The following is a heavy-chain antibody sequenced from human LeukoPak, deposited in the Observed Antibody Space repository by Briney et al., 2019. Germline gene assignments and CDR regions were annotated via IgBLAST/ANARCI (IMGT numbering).Heavy chain of an antibody. CDR2: IIPILGIA. Sequence: SVKVSCKASGGTFSSYAISWVRQAPGQGLEWMGRIIPILGIANYAQKFQGRVTITADKSTSTAYMELSSLRSEDTAVYYCARDALYDYGSGPPRMDVWGQGTTVTVSS. J-gene: IGHJ6*02. CDR1: GGTFSSYA. D-gene: IGHD3-10*01. CDR3: ARDALYDYGSGPPRMDV. V-gene: IGHV1-69*04.